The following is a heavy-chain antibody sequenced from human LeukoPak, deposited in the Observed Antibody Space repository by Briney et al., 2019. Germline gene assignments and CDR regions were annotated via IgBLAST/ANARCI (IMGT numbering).Heavy chain of an antibody. CDR2: ISVSGGST. J-gene: IGHJ4*02. D-gene: IGHD1-26*01. Sequence: GGSLRLSCAASGFTFSSYAMSWVRQAPGKGREWVSAISVSGGSTYYADSVKGRFTISRDNSKNTLYLQMNSLRAEDTAVYYCAKGWGSYSNYFDYWGQGTLVTVSS. CDR1: GFTFSSYA. V-gene: IGHV3-23*01. CDR3: AKGWGSYSNYFDY.